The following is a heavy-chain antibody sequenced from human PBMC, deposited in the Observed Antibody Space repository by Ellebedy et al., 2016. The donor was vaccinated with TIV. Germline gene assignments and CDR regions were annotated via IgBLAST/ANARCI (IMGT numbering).Heavy chain of an antibody. V-gene: IGHV4-59*01. D-gene: IGHD1-1*01. CDR2: IYYSGST. J-gene: IGHJ6*02. CDR3: ARGTTGTTSDMDV. CDR1: GGSISSYY. Sequence: MPSETLSLTCTVSGGSISSYYWSWIRQPPGKGLEWIAYIYYSGSTKYNPSLKSRVTTSIDTSKNQFSLKLNSVTAADTAVYYCARGTTGTTSDMDVWGQGTTVTVSS.